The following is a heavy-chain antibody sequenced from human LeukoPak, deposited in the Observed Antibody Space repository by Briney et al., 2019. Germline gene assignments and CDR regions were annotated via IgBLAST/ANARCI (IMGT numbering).Heavy chain of an antibody. CDR3: ARANTNNDAFDI. CDR1: GGSISSYY. V-gene: IGHV4-59*01. Sequence: SETLSLTCSVSGGSISSYYWSWTRQPPGKGLEWIGNIYYSGSTNDNPSLKTRVTISVDTSKNQFSLQLSSVTAADTAVYYCARANTNNDAFDIWGRGTLVTVSS. J-gene: IGHJ3*02. CDR2: IYYSGST. D-gene: IGHD3-16*01.